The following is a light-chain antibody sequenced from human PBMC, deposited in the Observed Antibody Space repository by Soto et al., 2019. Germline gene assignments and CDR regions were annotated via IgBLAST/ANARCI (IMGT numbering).Light chain of an antibody. CDR2: HAS. J-gene: IGKJ1*01. V-gene: IGKV1-5*01. CDR3: QHYNSYGT. Sequence: IQMTEAPSTLPATVAYRVSITFRASQIMDRWLALYQQRPGKAPKILIYHASSLETGVPSRFSGSGSGTEFTLTISSLQPDDFATYYCQHYNSYGTFGQGTKVDI. CDR1: QIMDRW.